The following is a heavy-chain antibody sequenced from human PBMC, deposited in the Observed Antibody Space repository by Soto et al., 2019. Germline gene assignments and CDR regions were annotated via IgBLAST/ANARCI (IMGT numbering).Heavy chain of an antibody. CDR1: GYTFTGYF. CDR3: ARGGGTILAPLP. J-gene: IGHJ5*02. Sequence: ASVKVSCKASGYTFTGYFMHWVRQAPGQGLEWMGWIDPNSGATKYAQKFQGRVTLSRDTSINTAYMELSALRSDDTAVYYCARGGGTILAPLPWGQGTLVTSPQ. CDR2: IDPNSGAT. D-gene: IGHD3-3*01. V-gene: IGHV1-2*02.